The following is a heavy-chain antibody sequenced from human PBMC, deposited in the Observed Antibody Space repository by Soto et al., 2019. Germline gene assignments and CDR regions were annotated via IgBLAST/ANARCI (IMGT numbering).Heavy chain of an antibody. V-gene: IGHV4-59*01. D-gene: IGHD2-2*01. Sequence: QVQLQESGPGLVKPSETPSLTCTVSGGSISRYYWSWIRQPPGKGLEWIGYIYYSGSTNYDPSLKSRVNISVDSAKSPFALKLGSVTAAETAVYYCASGRGGWCMNLLLNAFDIWGEGTMVTVSS. CDR3: ASGRGGWCMNLLLNAFDI. J-gene: IGHJ3*02. CDR1: GGSISRYY. CDR2: IYYSGST.